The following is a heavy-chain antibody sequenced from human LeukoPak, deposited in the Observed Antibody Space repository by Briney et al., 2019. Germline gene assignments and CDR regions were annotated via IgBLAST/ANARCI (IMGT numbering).Heavy chain of an antibody. V-gene: IGHV3-23*01. CDR1: GFTFSSYA. CDR2: ISGSGGGT. D-gene: IGHD3-22*01. Sequence: GGSLRLSCAASGFTFSSYAMSWVRQAPGKGLEWVSAISGSGGGTYYADSVKGRFTISRDNSKNTLYLQMNSLRAEDTAVYYCAKGIRSGYYYGIFDYWGQGTLVTVSS. CDR3: AKGIRSGYYYGIFDY. J-gene: IGHJ4*02.